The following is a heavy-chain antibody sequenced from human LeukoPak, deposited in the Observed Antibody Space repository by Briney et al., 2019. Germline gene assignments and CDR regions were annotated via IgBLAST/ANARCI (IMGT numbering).Heavy chain of an antibody. CDR1: GYSISSGYY. V-gene: IGHV4-38-2*02. D-gene: IGHD3-22*01. J-gene: IGHJ4*02. CDR3: ARVAKYYYDSSGYFSDY. CDR2: IYHSGST. Sequence: SETLSLTCTVSGYSISSGYYWGWIRQPPGKGLEWIGGIYHSGSTYYNPSLKSRVTISVDTSKNQFSLKLSSVTAADTAVYYCARVAKYYYDSSGYFSDYWGQGTLVTVSS.